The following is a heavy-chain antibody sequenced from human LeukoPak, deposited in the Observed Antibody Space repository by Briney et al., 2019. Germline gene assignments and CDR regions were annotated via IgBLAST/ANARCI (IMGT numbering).Heavy chain of an antibody. CDR3: ARSDYHGSGSHTAFDAFDI. Sequence: ASETLSLTCTVSGGSISSDYWSWIRQPPGKGLEWIGYIYYRGSTDYNPSLKSQVTISVDRSKNQLSLKLSFVTAADTAVYYCARSDYHGSGSHTAFDAFDIWGQGTRVTVSS. CDR1: GGSISSDY. V-gene: IGHV4-59*01. D-gene: IGHD3-10*01. CDR2: IYYRGST. J-gene: IGHJ3*02.